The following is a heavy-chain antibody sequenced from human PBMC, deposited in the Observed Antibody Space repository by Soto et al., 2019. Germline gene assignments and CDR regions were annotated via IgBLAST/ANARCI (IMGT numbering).Heavy chain of an antibody. D-gene: IGHD3-16*01. Sequence: QVQLQQWGAGLLKPSETLSLTCAVYGGSFSGYYWSWNRQPPGKGLEWIGEINHSGSTNYNPSLKSRVTISVDTSKNQFSLKLSSVTAADTAVYYCARGNSLWGYWGQGTLVTVSS. CDR2: INHSGST. V-gene: IGHV4-34*01. J-gene: IGHJ4*02. CDR1: GGSFSGYY. CDR3: ARGNSLWGY.